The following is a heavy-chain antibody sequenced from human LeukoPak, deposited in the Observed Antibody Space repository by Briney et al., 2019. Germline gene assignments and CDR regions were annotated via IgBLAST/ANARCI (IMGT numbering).Heavy chain of an antibody. V-gene: IGHV4-59*01. D-gene: IGHD7-27*01. Sequence: PSETLSLTCTVSGGSISSYYWSWIRQPPGKGLEWIGYIYYSGSTNYNPSLKGRVTISVDTSKNQFSLKLSSVTAADTAVYYCARDLGTFDYWGQGTLVTVSS. CDR3: ARDLGTFDY. CDR2: IYYSGST. J-gene: IGHJ4*02. CDR1: GGSISSYY.